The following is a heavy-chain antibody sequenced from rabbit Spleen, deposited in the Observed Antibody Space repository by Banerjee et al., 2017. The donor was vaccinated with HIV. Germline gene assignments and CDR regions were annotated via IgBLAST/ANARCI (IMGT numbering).Heavy chain of an antibody. Sequence: QSLEESGGDLVKPGTSLTLACTASGFSFSSNDYMCWVHQAPGKGLEWIACIYGGTTDTTYYPSWAKGRFTIAKTSSTTVTLQMTSLTTADTATYFCARFSTSSAWGGDLWGPGTLVTVS. CDR1: GFSFSSNDY. CDR2: IYGGTTDTT. D-gene: IGHD4-1*01. J-gene: IGHJ4*01. V-gene: IGHV1S40*01. CDR3: ARFSTSSAWGGDL.